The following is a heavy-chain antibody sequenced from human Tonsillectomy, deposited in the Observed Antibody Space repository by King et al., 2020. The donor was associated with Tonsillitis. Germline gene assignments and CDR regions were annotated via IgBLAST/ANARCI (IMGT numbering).Heavy chain of an antibody. J-gene: IGHJ4*02. CDR1: GFIFSNYA. CDR2: ISGSDDI. D-gene: IGHD1-26*01. V-gene: IGHV3-23*04. Sequence: VQLVESGGGLVQPGGSLRLSCAASGFIFSNYAMSWVRQAPGKGLEWVSGISGSDDIYYTDSVKGRFTISRDNSKNTLYLQMNSLSVEDSAVYYCAKGIGYKNNYFDYWGEGTLVTVSS. CDR3: AKGIGYKNNYFDY.